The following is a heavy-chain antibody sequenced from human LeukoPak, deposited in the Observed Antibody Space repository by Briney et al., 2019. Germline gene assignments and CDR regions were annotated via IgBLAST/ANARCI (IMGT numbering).Heavy chain of an antibody. CDR3: AGGWELPSEGAFDI. V-gene: IGHV4-31*03. D-gene: IGHD1-26*01. Sequence: SETLSLTCTVSGGSISSGGYYWSWTRQHPGKGLEWIGYIYYSGSTYYSPSLKSRVTISVDTSKNQFSLKLSSVTAADTAVYYCAGGWELPSEGAFDIWGQGTMVTVSS. CDR2: IYYSGST. CDR1: GGSISSGGYY. J-gene: IGHJ3*02.